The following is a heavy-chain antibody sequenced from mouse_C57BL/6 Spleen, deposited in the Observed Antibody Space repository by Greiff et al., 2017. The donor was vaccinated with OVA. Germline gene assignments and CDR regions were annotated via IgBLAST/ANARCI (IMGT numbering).Heavy chain of an antibody. CDR2: INPSNGGT. CDR3: AIGFDGNFTLAWFAY. J-gene: IGHJ3*01. Sequence: VQLQQPGTELVKPGASVKLSCKASGYTFTSYWMHWVKQRPGQGLEWIGNINPSNGGTNYNEKFKSKATLTVYKSSSTAYLQLSSLTSEDSAVYYCAIGFDGNFTLAWFAYWGQGTLVTVSA. V-gene: IGHV1-53*01. D-gene: IGHD2-1*01. CDR1: GYTFTSYW.